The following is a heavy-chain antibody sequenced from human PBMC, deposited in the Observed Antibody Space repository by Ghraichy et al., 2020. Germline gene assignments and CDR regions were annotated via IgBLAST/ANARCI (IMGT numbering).Heavy chain of an antibody. J-gene: IGHJ4*02. V-gene: IGHV3-21*01. CDR3: ARGGKRIAALSGSFDY. D-gene: IGHD6-6*01. CDR1: GFTFSSYS. Sequence: GGSLRLSCAASGFTFSSYSMNWVRQAPGKGLEWVASISSSSSYIYYADSVKGRFTISRDNAKNSLYLQMNSLRAEDTAVYYCARGGKRIAALSGSFDYWGQGTLVTVSS. CDR2: ISSSSSYI.